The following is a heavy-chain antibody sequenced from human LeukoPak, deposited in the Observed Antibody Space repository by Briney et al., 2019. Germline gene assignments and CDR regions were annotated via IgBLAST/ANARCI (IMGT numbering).Heavy chain of an antibody. D-gene: IGHD3-16*01. CDR1: GYSFTSYW. CDR3: ARRGGAGRFDP. V-gene: IGHV5-51*01. Sequence: GESLKISCKGFGYSFTSYWIGWVRQMPGKGLEWMGIVYPSDSDTRYSPSFQGQVTISADKSITTAYLQWSSLKPSDTAVYYFARRGGAGRFDPWGQGTLVTVSS. J-gene: IGHJ5*02. CDR2: VYPSDSDT.